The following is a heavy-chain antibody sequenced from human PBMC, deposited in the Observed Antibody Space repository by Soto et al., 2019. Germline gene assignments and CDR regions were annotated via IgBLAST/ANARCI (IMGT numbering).Heavy chain of an antibody. J-gene: IGHJ4*02. Sequence: PGGSLRLSCAASGSTFSDYYMSWIRQAPGKGLEWVSYISSSGSTIYYADSVKGRFTISRDNAKNSLYLQMNSLRAEDTAVYYCARDSPPQLEDDYWGQGTLVTVSS. D-gene: IGHD6-13*01. CDR2: ISSSGSTI. V-gene: IGHV3-11*01. CDR1: GSTFSDYY. CDR3: ARDSPPQLEDDY.